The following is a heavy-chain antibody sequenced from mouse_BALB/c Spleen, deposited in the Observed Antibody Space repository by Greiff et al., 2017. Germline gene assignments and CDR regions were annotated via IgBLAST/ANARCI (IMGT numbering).Heavy chain of an antibody. V-gene: IGHV5-6-3*01. J-gene: IGHJ3*01. CDR3: ARGYDGYYGAY. D-gene: IGHD2-3*01. CDR1: GFTFSSYG. Sequence: DVKLQESGGGLVQPGGSLKLSCAASGFTFSSYGMSWVRQTPDKRLELVATINSNGGSTYYPDSVKGRFTISRDNAKNTLYLQMSSLKSEDTAMYYCARGYDGYYGAYWGQGTLVTVSA. CDR2: INSNGGST.